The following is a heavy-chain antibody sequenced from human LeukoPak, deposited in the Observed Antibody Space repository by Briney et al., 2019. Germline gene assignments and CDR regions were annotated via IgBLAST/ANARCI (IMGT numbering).Heavy chain of an antibody. CDR1: GYTFTGYY. CDR3: ARDPIPKYIAARPAWFDP. CDR2: INPNSGGT. D-gene: IGHD6-6*01. J-gene: IGHJ5*02. V-gene: IGHV1-2*02. Sequence: ASVKASCKXSGYTFTGYYMHWVRQAPRQGLEWMGWINPNSGGTNYAQKFQGRVTMTRDTSISTAYMELSRLRSDDTAVYYCARDPIPKYIAARPAWFDPWGQGTLVTVSS.